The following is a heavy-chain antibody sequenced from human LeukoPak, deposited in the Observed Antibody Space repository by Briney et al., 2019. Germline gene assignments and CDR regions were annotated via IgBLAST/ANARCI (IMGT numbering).Heavy chain of an antibody. D-gene: IGHD4-17*01. Sequence: GASVKVSCKASGYTFTSYYMHWVRQAPGQGLEWMGIINPSGGSTSYAQKFQGRVTMTRDMSTSTVYMELSSLRSGDTAVFYCARDAMTSVTTSPYYFDYWGQGTLVTVSS. CDR2: INPSGGST. J-gene: IGHJ4*02. CDR1: GYTFTSYY. V-gene: IGHV1-46*01. CDR3: ARDAMTSVTTSPYYFDY.